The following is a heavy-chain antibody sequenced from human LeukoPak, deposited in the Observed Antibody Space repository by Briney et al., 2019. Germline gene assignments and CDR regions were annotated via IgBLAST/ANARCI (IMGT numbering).Heavy chain of an antibody. CDR2: IYYSGST. V-gene: IGHV4-59*01. CDR3: ARTTEGGYTYDYFYYYYMDV. J-gene: IGHJ6*03. CDR1: GGSISSYY. D-gene: IGHD5-18*01. Sequence: KSSETLSLTCTVSGGSISSYYWSWIRQPPGKGLEWIGYIYYSGSTNYNPSLKSRVTISVDTSKNQFSLKLSSATAADTAVYYCARTTEGGYTYDYFYYYYMDVWGKGTTVTISS.